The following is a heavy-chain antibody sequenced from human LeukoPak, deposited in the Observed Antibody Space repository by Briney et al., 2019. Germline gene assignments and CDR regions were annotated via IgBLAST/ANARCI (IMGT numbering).Heavy chain of an antibody. CDR3: ARGGVRLAFFDY. CDR1: GGSISTYY. V-gene: IGHV4-59*12. D-gene: IGHD6-19*01. J-gene: IGHJ4*02. CDR2: IYYTGST. Sequence: SETLSLTCTLSGGSISTYYWSWVRQPPGKGLEWIGYIYYTGSTDYNPSLKSRVTMSVDTSKNQFSLKLSSVTAADTAVYYCARGGVRLAFFDYWGQGTLVTVSS.